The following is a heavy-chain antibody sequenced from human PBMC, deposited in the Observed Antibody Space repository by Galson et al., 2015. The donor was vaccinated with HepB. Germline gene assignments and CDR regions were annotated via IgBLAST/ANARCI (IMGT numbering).Heavy chain of an antibody. CDR3: ATSRTVVTPSCLDY. V-gene: IGHV3-23*01. D-gene: IGHD4-23*01. J-gene: IGHJ4*02. CDR2: ISGGGGST. Sequence: SLRLSCAASGFTFSSYVMSWVRRAPGKGLEWVSSISGGGGSTYYADSVKGRFTVSRDNSKNTLHLQMNSLRAEDTAVYYCATSRTVVTPSCLDYWGQGTLVTVSS. CDR1: GFTFSSYV.